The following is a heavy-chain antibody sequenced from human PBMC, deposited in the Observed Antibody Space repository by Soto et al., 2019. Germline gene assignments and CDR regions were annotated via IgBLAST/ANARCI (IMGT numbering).Heavy chain of an antibody. D-gene: IGHD2-15*01. CDR2: ISGSGGST. J-gene: IGHJ4*02. CDR1: GFPFSSYA. Sequence: GGSLRLSCAASGFPFSSYAMSWVRQAPGKGLEWVSAISGSGGSTYYADSVKGRFTISRDNSKNTLYLQMNSLRAEDTAVYYRAKASPPYCSGGSCYRLDYWGQGTLVTVSS. V-gene: IGHV3-23*01. CDR3: AKASPPYCSGGSCYRLDY.